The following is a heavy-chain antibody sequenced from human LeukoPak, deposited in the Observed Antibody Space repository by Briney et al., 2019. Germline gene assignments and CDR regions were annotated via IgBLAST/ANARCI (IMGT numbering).Heavy chain of an antibody. CDR1: GYSFTSYW. D-gene: IGHD3-22*01. CDR3: ARHLDDSSGYYYRTMYYFDY. CDR2: IYPGDSDT. V-gene: IGHV5-51*01. Sequence: GESLKISCKGSGYSFTSYWIGWVRPMPGKGLEWMGIIYPGDSDTRYSPSFQGQVTISADKSISTAYLQWSSLKASDTAMYYCARHLDDSSGYYYRTMYYFDYWGQGTLVTVSS. J-gene: IGHJ4*02.